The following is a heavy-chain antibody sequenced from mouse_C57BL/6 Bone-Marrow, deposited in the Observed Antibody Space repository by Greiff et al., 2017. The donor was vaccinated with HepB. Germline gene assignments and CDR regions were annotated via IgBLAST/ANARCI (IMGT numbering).Heavy chain of an antibody. J-gene: IGHJ4*01. CDR3: ARWGDSPYAMDY. Sequence: VQLQQPGAELVRPGSSVKLSCKASGYTFTSYWMDWVKQRPGQGLEWIGNIYPSDSETHYNQKFKDKATLTVDKSSSTAYMKLSSLTSEDSAVYYCARWGDSPYAMDYWGQGTSVTVSS. V-gene: IGHV1-61*01. CDR1: GYTFTSYW. CDR2: IYPSDSET. D-gene: IGHD2-13*01.